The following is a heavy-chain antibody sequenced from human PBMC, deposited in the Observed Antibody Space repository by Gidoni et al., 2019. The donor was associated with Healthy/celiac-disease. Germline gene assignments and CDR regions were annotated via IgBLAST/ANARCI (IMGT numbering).Heavy chain of an antibody. CDR2: ITHSGST. J-gene: IGHJ4*02. Sequence: QVQLQPWGAGLLKPSETLSLTCAVYGGSFSGYYWSWLRQPPGKGLAWIGEITHSGSTNYNPSLKSRVTISGDTSKNQFSLKLSSVTAADTAVYYCARGERPGFLAKFDYWGQGTLVTVSS. D-gene: IGHD1-1*01. CDR1: GGSFSGYY. CDR3: ARGERPGFLAKFDY. V-gene: IGHV4-34*01.